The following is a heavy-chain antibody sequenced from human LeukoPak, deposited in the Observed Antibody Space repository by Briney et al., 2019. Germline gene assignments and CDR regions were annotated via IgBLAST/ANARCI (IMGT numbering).Heavy chain of an antibody. D-gene: IGHD1-1*01. J-gene: IGHJ5*02. Sequence: GGTLRLSCGASGFTFSSHGMNWVRQAPGKGLEWVAVISYDGSNKYYADSVKGRFTISRDNSKNTLYLQMNSLRAEDTAVYYCARGTNWFDPWGQGTLVTVSS. CDR1: GFTFSSHG. CDR3: ARGTNWFDP. CDR2: ISYDGSNK. V-gene: IGHV3-30*03.